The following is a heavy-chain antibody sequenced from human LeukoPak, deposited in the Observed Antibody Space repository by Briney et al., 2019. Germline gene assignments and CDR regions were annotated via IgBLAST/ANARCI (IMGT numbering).Heavy chain of an antibody. CDR1: GFTFSDYA. CDR3: AKGSSRGTTMTWFDP. Sequence: GGSLRLSSTASGFTFSDYAMNWVRQAPGKGLEWVSVISGSGGTTYYADSVKGRLTISRDNSKNTLYLQANSLRADDTAVYYCAKGSSRGTTMTWFDPWGQGTLVTVSS. CDR2: ISGSGGTT. J-gene: IGHJ5*02. D-gene: IGHD4-17*01. V-gene: IGHV3-23*01.